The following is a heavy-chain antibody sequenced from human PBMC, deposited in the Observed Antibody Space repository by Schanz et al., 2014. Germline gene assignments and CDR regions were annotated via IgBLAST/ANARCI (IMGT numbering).Heavy chain of an antibody. CDR2: LSGDGGTT. CDR3: ARPALGYYGDLAY. Sequence: EVQLVESGGGVVQPGGSLRLSCATSGFSFSSYTMSWVRQAPGKGLEWVSSLSGDGGTTHYADSVKGRFTISRDNCKNTQYLQMNHLSTEDTADYFCARPALGYYGDLAYWGQGTLLTVSS. V-gene: IGHV3-23*04. CDR1: GFSFSSYT. J-gene: IGHJ4*02. D-gene: IGHD4-17*01.